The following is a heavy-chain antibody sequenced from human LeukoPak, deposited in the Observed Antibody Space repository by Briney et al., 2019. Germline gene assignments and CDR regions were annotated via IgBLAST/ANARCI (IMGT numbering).Heavy chain of an antibody. CDR2: ISYDGSNK. V-gene: IGHV3-30-3*01. D-gene: IGHD2-21*02. CDR1: GFTFSSYA. J-gene: IGHJ4*02. CDR3: ARGQGCSGGSCYPTNLPYCGGDCYQPADY. Sequence: PGGSLRLSCAASGFTFSSYAMHWVRQAPGKGLEWVAVISYDGSNKYYADSVKGRFTISRDNSKNTLYLQMNSLRAEDTAVYYCARGQGCSGGSCYPTNLPYCGGDCYQPADYWGQGTLVTVSS.